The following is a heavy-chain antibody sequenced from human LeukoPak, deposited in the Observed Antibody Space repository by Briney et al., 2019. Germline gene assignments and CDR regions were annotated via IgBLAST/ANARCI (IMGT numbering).Heavy chain of an antibody. CDR3: AKDTNLWFGESSFDY. V-gene: IGHV4-59*01. CDR1: DGSITNYY. J-gene: IGHJ4*02. Sequence: SETLSLTCTVSDGSITNYYWSWIRQPPGKGLEWIGHIYYSGSTNYNPSLKSRVTISLDTSKKQFSLNLSSVTAADTAVYYCAKDTNLWFGESSFDYWGQGTLVTVSS. D-gene: IGHD3-10*01. CDR2: IYYSGST.